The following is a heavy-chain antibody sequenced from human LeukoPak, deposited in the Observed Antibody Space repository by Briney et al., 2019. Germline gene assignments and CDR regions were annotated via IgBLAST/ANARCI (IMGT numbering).Heavy chain of an antibody. D-gene: IGHD3-10*01. CDR2: FDPEDGET. CDR3: ATLIYGSGSYGYFDY. V-gene: IGHV1-24*01. J-gene: IGHJ4*02. CDR1: GYTLTELS. Sequence: ASVKVSCKVSGYTLTELSMHWVRQAPGKGLEWMGGFDPEDGETIYAQKFQGRVTMTEDTSTDTAYMELSSLRSEDTAVYYCATLIYGSGSYGYFDYWGQGTLVTVSS.